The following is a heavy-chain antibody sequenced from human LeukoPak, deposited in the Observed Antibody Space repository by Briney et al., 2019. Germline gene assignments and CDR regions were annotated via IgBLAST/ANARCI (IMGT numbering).Heavy chain of an antibody. J-gene: IGHJ4*02. Sequence: AASVKVSCKTSGYTFSDYTLHWVGQAPGQGLEWMGWINPSSNAANYAQRFEGRVSLTRDTSISTADMVLTSLTSDDTGVYYCARSWELLDFDTWGQGTLVSVSS. CDR2: INPSSNAA. V-gene: IGHV1-2*02. D-gene: IGHD1-26*01. CDR1: GYTFSDYT. CDR3: ARSWELLDFDT.